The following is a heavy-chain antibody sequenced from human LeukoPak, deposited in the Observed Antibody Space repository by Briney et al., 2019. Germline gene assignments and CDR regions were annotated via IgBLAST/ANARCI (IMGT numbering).Heavy chain of an antibody. J-gene: IGHJ3*02. CDR1: GFIFSNDA. CDR2: IWFDGSNK. Sequence: GGSLRLSCAASGFIFSNDAMHWVRQAPGKGLEWVAFIWFDGSNKHYADSVKGRFTISRDNSEDTLYLQMNSLRAEDTAVYYCAKDGHYAFDIWGQGTMVTVSS. CDR3: AKDGHYAFDI. V-gene: IGHV3-30*02.